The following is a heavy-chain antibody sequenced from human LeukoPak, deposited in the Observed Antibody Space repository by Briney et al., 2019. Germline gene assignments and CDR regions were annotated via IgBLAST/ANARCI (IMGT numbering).Heavy chain of an antibody. CDR3: ARGATIAVAGTVYWYFDL. J-gene: IGHJ2*01. Sequence: SETLSLTCTVSGGSISSYYWSWIRQPPGKGLEWIGYIYYSGSTNYNPSLKSRVTISVDTSKNQFSLKLSSVTAADTAVYYCARGATIAVAGTVYWYFDLWGRGTLVTVSS. D-gene: IGHD6-19*01. CDR1: GGSISSYY. V-gene: IGHV4-59*12. CDR2: IYYSGST.